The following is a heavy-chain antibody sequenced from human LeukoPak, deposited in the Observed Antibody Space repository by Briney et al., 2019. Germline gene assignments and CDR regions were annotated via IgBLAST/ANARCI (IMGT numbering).Heavy chain of an antibody. CDR2: IIPIFGTA. J-gene: IGHJ6*03. D-gene: IGHD6-6*01. CDR3: AREGSSSSFPYYYYMDV. CDR1: GGTFSSSA. V-gene: IGHV1-69*05. Sequence: ASVKVSCKASGGTFSSSAISWVRQAPGQGLEWMGGIIPIFGTANYAQKFQGRVTITTDESTSTAYMELSSLRSEDTAVYYCAREGSSSSFPYYYYMDVCGKGTTVTVSS.